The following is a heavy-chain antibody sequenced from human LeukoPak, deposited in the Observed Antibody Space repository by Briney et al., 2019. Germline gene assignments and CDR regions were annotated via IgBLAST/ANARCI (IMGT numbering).Heavy chain of an antibody. CDR1: GFTFSRYT. V-gene: IGHV3-64*02. CDR2: ISSNGRST. J-gene: IGHJ4*02. CDR3: ARELDGSGSFDY. D-gene: IGHD3-10*01. Sequence: AGGSLRLSCAASGFTFSRYTMHWVRQAPGKRLEYFSAISSNGRSTYYADSVKGRFTLSRDNSKNTLYLQMGSLRIEDTAVYYCARELDGSGSFDYWGQETLVTVSS.